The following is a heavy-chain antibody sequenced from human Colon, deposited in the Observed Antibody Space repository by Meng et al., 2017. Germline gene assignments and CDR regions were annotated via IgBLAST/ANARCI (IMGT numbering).Heavy chain of an antibody. Sequence: QLQDSGPGLVWPSRTLSLTCSVFGGSISSGYCNWSCIRCPPGNGLEWIGYIRLSGSAYYNPSLKSRVSISVDTSKNQFSLNLNSMTAADTAVYYCASFDHIPRRNYFDYWGQGTLVTVSS. V-gene: IGHV4-30-4*01. CDR2: IRLSGSA. D-gene: IGHD2-21*01. CDR1: GGSISSGYCN. J-gene: IGHJ4*02. CDR3: ASFDHIPRRNYFDY.